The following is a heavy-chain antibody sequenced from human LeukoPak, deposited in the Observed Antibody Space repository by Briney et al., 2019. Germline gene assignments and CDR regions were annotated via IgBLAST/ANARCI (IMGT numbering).Heavy chain of an antibody. J-gene: IGHJ4*02. CDR1: GFTFSSYS. D-gene: IGHD3-22*01. Sequence: GGSLRLSCAASGFTFSSYSMNWVRQAPGKGLEWVSSISSSSSYIYYADSVKGRFTISRDNSKNTLYLQMNSLRAEDTAVYYCAVGYYYDSSGPRGYFDYWGQGTLVTVSS. CDR2: ISSSSSYI. V-gene: IGHV3-21*01. CDR3: AVGYYYDSSGPRGYFDY.